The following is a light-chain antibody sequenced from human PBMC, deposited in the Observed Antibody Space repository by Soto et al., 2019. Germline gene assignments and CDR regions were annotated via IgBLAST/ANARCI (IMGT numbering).Light chain of an antibody. J-gene: IGKJ5*01. CDR2: GAS. V-gene: IGKV3-15*01. Sequence: EIVMTQSPATLSVSPGERATLSCRASQSVSSNLAWYQQKPGQAPRLLIYGASTRATGIPARFSGSGYGTEFTLTISSPQSEDFAVFYCQQYDNWPITFGQGTRLEIK. CDR3: QQYDNWPIT. CDR1: QSVSSN.